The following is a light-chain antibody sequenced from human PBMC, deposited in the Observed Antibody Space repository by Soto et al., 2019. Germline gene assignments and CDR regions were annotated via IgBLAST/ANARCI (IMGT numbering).Light chain of an antibody. CDR3: QQYGSSPLT. CDR2: GAS. Sequence: EIVLTQSPGTLSLSPGERATLSCRASQSVSSSYLAWYQQKPGQAPRLLIYGASSRATGIPDRFSGSGSGTDFTLTISRLEPEDFAAYYCQQYGSSPLTFGQGTKLEIE. V-gene: IGKV3-20*01. CDR1: QSVSSSY. J-gene: IGKJ2*01.